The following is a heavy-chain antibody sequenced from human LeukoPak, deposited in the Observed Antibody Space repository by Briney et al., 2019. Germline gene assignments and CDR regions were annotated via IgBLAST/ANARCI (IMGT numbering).Heavy chain of an antibody. V-gene: IGHV1-2*02. CDR3: ARSDQFPYYMDV. D-gene: IGHD2-2*01. CDR1: GYFFTGYY. J-gene: IGHJ6*03. CDR2: IYPNSGGT. Sequence: GASVKVSCKASGYFFTGYYMHWVRQAPGQGLEWMGWIYPNSGGTNYAQKFQGRVTMTRNTSISTAYMELSRLRSDDTAVYYCARSDQFPYYMDVWGKGTTVTVSS.